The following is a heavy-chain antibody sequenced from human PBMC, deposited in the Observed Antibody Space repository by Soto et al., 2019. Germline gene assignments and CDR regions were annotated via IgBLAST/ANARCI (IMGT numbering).Heavy chain of an antibody. CDR3: ARSLWSGFSGFDP. CDR1: GYTFTSYY. J-gene: IGHJ5*02. D-gene: IGHD3-3*01. Sequence: ASVKVSCKASGYTFTSYYMHWVRQAPGQGLEWMGIINPSGGSRSYAQKFQGRVTMTRDTSTSTVYMELSSLRSEDTAVYYCARSLWSGFSGFDPWGQGTMVTVSS. V-gene: IGHV1-46*01. CDR2: INPSGGSR.